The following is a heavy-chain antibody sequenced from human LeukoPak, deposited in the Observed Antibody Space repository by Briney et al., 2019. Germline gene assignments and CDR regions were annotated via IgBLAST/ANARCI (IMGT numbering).Heavy chain of an antibody. V-gene: IGHV4-38-2*02. CDR3: ASSQTGTTLDY. D-gene: IGHD1-1*01. Sequence: SETLSLTCTVSGYSISSGYYWGWIRQPPGKGLEWIGSIYHSGSTYYNPSLKSRVTISADTSKNQFSLKLSSVTAADTAVYYCASSQTGTTLDYWGQGTLVTVSS. CDR2: IYHSGST. J-gene: IGHJ4*02. CDR1: GYSISSGYY.